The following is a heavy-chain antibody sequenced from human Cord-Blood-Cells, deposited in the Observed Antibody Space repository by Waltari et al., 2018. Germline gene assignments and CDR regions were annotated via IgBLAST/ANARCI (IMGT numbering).Heavy chain of an antibody. Sequence: QVQLVQSGAEVKKPGASVKVSCKASGYNFTGYYMHWVRQAPGQGLEWMGWINPNSGGTNYAQKFQGRVTMTRDTSISTAYMELSRLRSDDTAVYYCARSKDYYGSGSYFDYWGQGTLVTVSS. J-gene: IGHJ4*02. CDR2: INPNSGGT. D-gene: IGHD3-10*01. CDR1: GYNFTGYY. CDR3: ARSKDYYGSGSYFDY. V-gene: IGHV1-2*02.